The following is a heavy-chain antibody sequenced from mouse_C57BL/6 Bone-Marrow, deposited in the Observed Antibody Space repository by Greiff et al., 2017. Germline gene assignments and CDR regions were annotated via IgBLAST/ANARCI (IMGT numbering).Heavy chain of an antibody. CDR2: IHPNSGST. D-gene: IGHD1-1*01. Sequence: QVQLQQPGAELVKPGASVKLSCKASGYTFTSYWMHWVKQRPGQGLEWIGMIHPNSGSTNYNEKFKSKATLTVDKSSSTAYMQLSSLTSEDSAVYYCARCYYGSSSYYAMDYWGQGTSVTVSS. J-gene: IGHJ4*01. CDR1: GYTFTSYW. CDR3: ARCYYGSSSYYAMDY. V-gene: IGHV1-64*01.